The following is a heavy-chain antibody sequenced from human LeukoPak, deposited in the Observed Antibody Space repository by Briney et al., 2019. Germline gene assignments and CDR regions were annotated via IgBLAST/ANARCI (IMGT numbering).Heavy chain of an antibody. CDR2: INHSGST. CDR3: ARGSLGGSHWYFDY. CDR1: GGSFSGYY. D-gene: IGHD1-26*01. J-gene: IGHJ4*02. Sequence: PSETLSLTCAVYGGSFSGYYWSWIRQPPGKGLEWIGEINHSGSTNYNPSLKSRVTISVDTSKNQFSLKLSSVTAAVTAVYYCARGSLGGSHWYFDYWGQGTLVTVSS. V-gene: IGHV4-34*01.